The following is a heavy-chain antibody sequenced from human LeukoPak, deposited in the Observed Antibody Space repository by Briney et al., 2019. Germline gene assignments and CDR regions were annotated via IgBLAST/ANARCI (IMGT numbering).Heavy chain of an antibody. CDR3: TRGSDSGSYIYYMDV. Sequence: SVKVSCKASGGTFSNFGISWVRQVPGQGLEWMGGITPMFGTTKYAQKFQGRLTITTDESTSTAYMELSSLRSEDTAVYYCTRGSDSGSYIYYMDVWGKGTTVTVSS. V-gene: IGHV1-69*05. CDR2: ITPMFGTT. CDR1: GGTFSNFG. J-gene: IGHJ6*03. D-gene: IGHD1-26*01.